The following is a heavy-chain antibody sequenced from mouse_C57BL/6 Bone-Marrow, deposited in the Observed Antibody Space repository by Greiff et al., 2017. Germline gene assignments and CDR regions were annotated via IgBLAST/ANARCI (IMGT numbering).Heavy chain of an antibody. J-gene: IGHJ3*01. CDR1: GFTFSSYA. Sequence: EVMLVESGGGLVKPGGSLKLSCAASGFTFSSYAMSWVRPTPEKRLEWVATISDGGSYTYYPDNVKGRFTISRDNAKNNLYMQMSHLKSEDTAMYYCARVIITTGFAYWGQGTLVTVSA. CDR3: ARVIITTGFAY. CDR2: ISDGGSYT. V-gene: IGHV5-4*03. D-gene: IGHD1-1*01.